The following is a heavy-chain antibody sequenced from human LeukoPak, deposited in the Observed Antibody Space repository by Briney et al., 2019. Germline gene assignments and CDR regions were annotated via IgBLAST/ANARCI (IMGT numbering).Heavy chain of an antibody. J-gene: IGHJ4*02. D-gene: IGHD5-18*01. CDR3: ARVGHSYAYFDY. Sequence: PGGSLRLSCAASGFRFSSYGMHWVRQAPGKGLEWVAFIRSDGSDKSYSDSVRGRFTISRDDPKNTVFLQMNSLRAEDTAVYYCARVGHSYAYFDYWGQGTLVTVSS. V-gene: IGHV3-30*02. CDR2: IRSDGSDK. CDR1: GFRFSSYG.